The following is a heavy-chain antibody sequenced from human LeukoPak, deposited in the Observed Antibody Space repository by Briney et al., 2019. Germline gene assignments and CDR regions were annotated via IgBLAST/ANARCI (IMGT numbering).Heavy chain of an antibody. CDR2: INHSGST. Sequence: SETLSLTCAVYGGSFSGYYWSWIRQPPGKGLEWIGEINHSGSTNYNPSLKSRVTISVDTSKNQFSLKLSSVTAADTAVYYCARGRGYGSYYYGMDVWGQGTTVTVSS. V-gene: IGHV4-34*01. CDR3: ARGRGYGSYYYGMDV. D-gene: IGHD5-18*01. CDR1: GGSFSGYY. J-gene: IGHJ6*02.